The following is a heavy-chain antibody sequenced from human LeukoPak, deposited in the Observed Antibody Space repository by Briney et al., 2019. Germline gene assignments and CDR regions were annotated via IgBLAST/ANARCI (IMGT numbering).Heavy chain of an antibody. J-gene: IGHJ4*02. CDR3: ASDLTYYDSSVDY. Sequence: GGSLRLSCAASGFTFSSYSMNWVRQAPGKGLEWLSSISSSSSYIYYADSVKGRFTISRDNAKNSLYLQMNSLRAEDTAVYYCASDLTYYDSSVDYWGQGTLVTVSS. CDR1: GFTFSSYS. D-gene: IGHD3-22*01. V-gene: IGHV3-21*01. CDR2: ISSSSSYI.